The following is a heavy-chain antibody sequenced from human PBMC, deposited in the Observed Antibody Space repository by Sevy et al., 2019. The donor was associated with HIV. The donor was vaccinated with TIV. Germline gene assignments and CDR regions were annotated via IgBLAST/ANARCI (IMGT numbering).Heavy chain of an antibody. V-gene: IGHV3-48*01. CDR3: ARDYSYAFDI. D-gene: IGHD2-15*01. J-gene: IGHJ3*02. CDR2: IGGTTSDT. Sequence: GGSLRLSCAASGFTFSSYAMSWVRQAPGKGLEWVSYIGGTTSDTHYADSVKGRFTISRDNAKNSLYLQMSSLRAEDTAVYYCARDYSYAFDIWGQGILVTVSS. CDR1: GFTFSSYA.